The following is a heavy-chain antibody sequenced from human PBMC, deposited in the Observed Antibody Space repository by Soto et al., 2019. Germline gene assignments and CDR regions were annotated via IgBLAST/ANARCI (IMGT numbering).Heavy chain of an antibody. CDR3: AKDGQLWFGEFDI. D-gene: IGHD3-10*01. Sequence: EVQLLESGGGLVQPGGSLRLSCAASGFSFSTYAMGWVRQAPGKGLEWVSLISGSGGTTNYADSVKGRFTISRDNSKNTVYLEMNSLRVEDTAVYYWAKDGQLWFGEFDIWGQGTMVTVSS. CDR1: GFSFSTYA. J-gene: IGHJ3*02. CDR2: ISGSGGTT. V-gene: IGHV3-23*01.